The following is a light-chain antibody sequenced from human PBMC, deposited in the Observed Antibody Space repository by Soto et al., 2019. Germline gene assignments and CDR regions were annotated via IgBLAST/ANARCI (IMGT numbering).Light chain of an antibody. V-gene: IGKV3-15*01. J-gene: IGKJ1*01. Sequence: EIVMTQSPATLSVFPGERATLSCRASQSVSSNLAWYQQKPGQSPRLLLYGASTRATGIPARFSGSGSGTEFTLTISSLQSEDFAVYYCQQYNKWPRTFGQGTKVEIK. CDR3: QQYNKWPRT. CDR2: GAS. CDR1: QSVSSN.